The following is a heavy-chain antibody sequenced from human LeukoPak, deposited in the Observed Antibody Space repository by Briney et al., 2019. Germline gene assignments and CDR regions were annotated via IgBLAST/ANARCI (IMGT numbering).Heavy chain of an antibody. CDR1: GYTFTSYG. D-gene: IGHD4-23*01. V-gene: IGHV1-18*01. Sequence: ASVKVSCKASGYTFTSYGISWVRQAPGQGLEWMGWISAYNGNTNYAQKLQGRVTITTDTSTSTAYMELRSLRSDDTAVYYCARDRVAEWELARAFDIWGQGTMVTVSS. CDR3: ARDRVAEWELARAFDI. J-gene: IGHJ3*02. CDR2: ISAYNGNT.